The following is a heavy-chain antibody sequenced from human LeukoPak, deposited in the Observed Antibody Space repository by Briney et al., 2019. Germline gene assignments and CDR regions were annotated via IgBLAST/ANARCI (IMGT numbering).Heavy chain of an antibody. Sequence: SETLSLTCAVYGGSFSGYYWSWIRQPPGKGLEWIGEINHSGSTNYNPSLKSRVTISVDTSKNQFSLKLSSVTAADTAVYYCARGRVPYYYGSGSYRNWFDPLGQGTLVTVSS. CDR3: ARGRVPYYYGSGSYRNWFDP. CDR2: INHSGST. V-gene: IGHV4-34*01. J-gene: IGHJ5*02. CDR1: GGSFSGYY. D-gene: IGHD3-10*01.